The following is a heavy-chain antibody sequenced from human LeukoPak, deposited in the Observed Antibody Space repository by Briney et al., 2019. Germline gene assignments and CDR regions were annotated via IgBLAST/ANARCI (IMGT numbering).Heavy chain of an antibody. CDR3: AWQGGCYGSGINAFDI. Sequence: GASVKVSCKASGYTFTSYGISWVRQAPGQGLEWMGWISAYNGNANYAQKLQGRVTMTTDTSTSTAYMELRSLRSEDTAVYYCAWQGGCYGSGINAFDIWGQGTMVTVSS. D-gene: IGHD3-10*01. CDR2: ISAYNGNA. J-gene: IGHJ3*02. V-gene: IGHV1-18*01. CDR1: GYTFTSYG.